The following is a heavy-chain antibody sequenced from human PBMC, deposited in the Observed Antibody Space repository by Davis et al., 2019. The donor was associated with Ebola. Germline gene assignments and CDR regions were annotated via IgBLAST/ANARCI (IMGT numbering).Heavy chain of an antibody. CDR3: ARCRPGWLNWFDP. J-gene: IGHJ5*02. CDR1: GGSISSYY. Sequence: PSETLSLTCTVSGGSISSYYWSWIRQPPGKGLEWIGHIYTSGSTNYNPSLKSRVTISVDTSKNQFSLKLSSVTAADTAVYYCARCRPGWLNWFDPWGQGTLVTVSS. V-gene: IGHV4-4*08. D-gene: IGHD3-9*01. CDR2: IYTSGST.